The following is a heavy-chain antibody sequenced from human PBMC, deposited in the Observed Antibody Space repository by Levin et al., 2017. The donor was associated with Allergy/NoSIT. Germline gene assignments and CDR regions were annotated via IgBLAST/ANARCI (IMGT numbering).Heavy chain of an antibody. J-gene: IGHJ6*02. CDR1: GGSISSSSYY. Sequence: SETLSLTCTVSGGSISSSSYYWGWIRQPPGKGLEWIGSIYYSGSTYYNPSLKSRVTISVDTSKNQFSLKLSSVTAADTAVYYCARQGFGQQLVYYYYYYGMDVWGQGTTVTVSS. CDR3: ARQGFGQQLVYYYYYYGMDV. CDR2: IYYSGST. V-gene: IGHV4-39*01. D-gene: IGHD6-13*01.